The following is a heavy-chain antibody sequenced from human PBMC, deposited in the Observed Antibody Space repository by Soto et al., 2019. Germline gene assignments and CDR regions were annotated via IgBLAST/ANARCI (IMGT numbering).Heavy chain of an antibody. D-gene: IGHD6-19*01. CDR3: AHSRGGIAVADDAFDI. CDR1: GFSLSTSGVG. J-gene: IGHJ3*02. CDR2: IYWNDDK. Sequence: QITLKESGPPLVKPTQTLTLTCTFSGFSLSTSGVGVGWIRQPPGKALEWLALIYWNDDKRYSPSLKSRLTITKDTSKNQVVLTMTNMDPVDTATYYCAHSRGGIAVADDAFDIWGQGTMVTVSS. V-gene: IGHV2-5*01.